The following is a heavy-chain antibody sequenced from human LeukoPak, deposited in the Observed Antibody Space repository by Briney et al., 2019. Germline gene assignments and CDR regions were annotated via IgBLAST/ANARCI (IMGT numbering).Heavy chain of an antibody. V-gene: IGHV4-61*05. CDR2: IHYSGSS. CDR1: GGSISSSSYY. J-gene: IGHJ4*02. D-gene: IGHD2-15*01. Sequence: SETLSLTCTVSGGSISSSSYYWGWIRQSPGRGLEWIGNIHYSGSSIYNPSLRSRVTMSIDTSKKQFFLKLRSVTAADTAVYYCVLAPNSNWFDFWGQGTLVTVSS. CDR3: VLAPNSNWFDF.